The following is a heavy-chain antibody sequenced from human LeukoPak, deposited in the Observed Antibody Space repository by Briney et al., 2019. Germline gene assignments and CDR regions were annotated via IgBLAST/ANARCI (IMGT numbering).Heavy chain of an antibody. D-gene: IGHD2-8*01. V-gene: IGHV3-7*01. Sequence: GGSLRLSCAASGFTFSSNWMSWVRQAPGKGREWVANIKQVGSEKYYVDSVKGRFTISRDKAKNSLYLQMNSLRAEDTAVYYCARDPEWFNYYYGMDVWGQGTTVTVSS. CDR1: GFTFSSNW. J-gene: IGHJ6*02. CDR3: ARDPEWFNYYYGMDV. CDR2: IKQVGSEK.